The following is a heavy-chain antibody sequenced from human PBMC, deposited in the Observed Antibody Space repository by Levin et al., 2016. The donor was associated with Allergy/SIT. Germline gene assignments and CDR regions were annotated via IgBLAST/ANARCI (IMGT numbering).Heavy chain of an antibody. D-gene: IGHD3-22*01. J-gene: IGHJ6*02. V-gene: IGHV4-34*01. CDR2: INHSGST. Sequence: PGKGLEWIGEINHSGSTNYNPSLKSRVTISVDTSKNQFSLKLSSVTAADTAVYYCARGRRGGRSGYPVGYYYYGMDVWGQGTTVTVSS. CDR3: ARGRRGGRSGYPVGYYYYGMDV.